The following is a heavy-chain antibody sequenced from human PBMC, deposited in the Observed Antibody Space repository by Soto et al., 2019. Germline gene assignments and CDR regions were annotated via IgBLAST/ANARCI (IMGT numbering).Heavy chain of an antibody. D-gene: IGHD3-3*01. CDR2: IIPILGIA. J-gene: IGHJ5*02. Sequence: GASVKVSCKASGGTFSSYTISWVRQAPGQGLEWMGRIIPILGIANYAQKFQGRVTITADKSTSTAYMELSSLRSEDTAVYYCARENEYYDFWSGYHDRGNWFDPWGQGTLVTVSS. CDR1: GGTFSSYT. CDR3: ARENEYYDFWSGYHDRGNWFDP. V-gene: IGHV1-69*04.